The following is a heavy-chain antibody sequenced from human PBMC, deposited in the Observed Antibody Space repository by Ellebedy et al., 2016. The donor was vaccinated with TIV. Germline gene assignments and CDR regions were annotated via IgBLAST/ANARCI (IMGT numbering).Heavy chain of an antibody. CDR2: INPSGGST. V-gene: IGHV1-46*03. CDR1: GYTFTSYG. J-gene: IGHJ4*02. Sequence: ASVKVSXKASGYTFTSYGISWVRQAPGQGLEWMGIINPSGGSTSYAQKFQGRVTMTRDTSTGTVYMELSSLRSEDTAVYYCARDDIVATIDYWGQGTLVTVSS. D-gene: IGHD5-12*01. CDR3: ARDDIVATIDY.